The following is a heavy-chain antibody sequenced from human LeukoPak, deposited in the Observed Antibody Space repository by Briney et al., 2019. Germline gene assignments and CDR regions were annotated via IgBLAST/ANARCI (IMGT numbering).Heavy chain of an antibody. V-gene: IGHV3-53*01. D-gene: IGHD3-22*01. CDR2: IYSGGST. CDR1: GFTVSSNY. Sequence: PGGSLRLSCAASGFTVSSNYMSWVRQAPGKGLEWVSVIYSGGSTYYADSVKGRFTISRDNSKNTLYLQMNSLRAEDTAVYYCARSYYDSSGYGPYWGQGTLVTVSS. J-gene: IGHJ4*02. CDR3: ARSYYDSSGYGPY.